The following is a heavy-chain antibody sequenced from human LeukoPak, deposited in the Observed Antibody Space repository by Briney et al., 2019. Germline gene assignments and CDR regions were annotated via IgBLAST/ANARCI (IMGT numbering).Heavy chain of an antibody. CDR3: ARAATVTTSLDY. D-gene: IGHD4-17*01. J-gene: IGHJ4*02. V-gene: IGHV1-2*02. CDR2: INPNSGGT. Sequence: ASVKVSCKASGYTFTGYYMHWVRQAPGQGLEWMGWINPNSGGTNYAQKFQGRVTMTRDTSISTAYMALSRLRSDDTAVCYCARAATVTTSLDYWGQGTLVTVSS. CDR1: GYTFTGYY.